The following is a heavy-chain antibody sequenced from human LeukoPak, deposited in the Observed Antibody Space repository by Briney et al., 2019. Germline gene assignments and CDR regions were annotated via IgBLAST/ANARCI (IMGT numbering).Heavy chain of an antibody. D-gene: IGHD6-19*01. J-gene: IGHJ4*02. CDR3: VSNNIGSSGWTGLGY. Sequence: ASVKVSCKAYGDTFTRQQTHWVRQAPGQGLEWMGSINPSDGSTKYEQKLQGRVTMTRDASTSTGYMELSSLRSEDTAVYYCVSNNIGSSGWTGLGYWGQGTLVTVSS. CDR2: INPSDGST. V-gene: IGHV1-46*01. CDR1: GDTFTRQQ.